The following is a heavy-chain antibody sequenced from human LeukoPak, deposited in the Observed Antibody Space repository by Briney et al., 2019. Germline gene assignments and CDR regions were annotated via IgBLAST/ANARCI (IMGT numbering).Heavy chain of an antibody. CDR3: ARVLGSSCQNWFDP. CDR1: GGSFSGYY. D-gene: IGHD6-13*01. CDR2: INHSGST. J-gene: IGHJ5*02. V-gene: IGHV4-34*01. Sequence: SETLSLTCAVYGGSFSGYYWSWIRQPPGKGLEWIGEINHSGSTNYNPSLKSRVTISVDTSKNQFSLKLSSVTAADTAVYYCARVLGSSCQNWFDPWGQGTLVTVSS.